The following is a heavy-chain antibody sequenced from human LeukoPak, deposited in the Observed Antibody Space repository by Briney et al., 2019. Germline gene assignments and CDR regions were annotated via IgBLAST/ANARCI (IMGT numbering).Heavy chain of an antibody. Sequence: GASVKVSCKASGYTFTSYDINWVRQATGQGLEWMGWMNPNSGNTGYAQKFQGRVTMTRNTSISTAYMELSRLRSDDTAVYYCARGIYDSSGEDYWGQGTLVTVSS. D-gene: IGHD3-22*01. CDR1: GYTFTSYD. CDR3: ARGIYDSSGEDY. J-gene: IGHJ4*02. CDR2: MNPNSGNT. V-gene: IGHV1-8*01.